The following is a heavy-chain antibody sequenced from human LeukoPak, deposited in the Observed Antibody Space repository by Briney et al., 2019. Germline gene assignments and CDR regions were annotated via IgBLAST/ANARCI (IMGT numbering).Heavy chain of an antibody. CDR2: INPNSGGT. D-gene: IGHD3-3*01. CDR3: ARDWAGFWSGYYYYGMDV. J-gene: IGHJ6*02. Sequence: ALVKVSCKASGYTFTGYYMHWVRQAPGQGLEWMGWINPNSGGTNYAQKFQGRVTMTRDTSISTAYMELSRLRSDDTAVYYCARDWAGFWSGYYYYGMDVWGQGTTVTVSS. CDR1: GYTFTGYY. V-gene: IGHV1-2*02.